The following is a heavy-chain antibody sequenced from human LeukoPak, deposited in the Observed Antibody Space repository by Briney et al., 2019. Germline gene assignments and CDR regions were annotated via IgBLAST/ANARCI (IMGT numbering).Heavy chain of an antibody. V-gene: IGHV3-23*01. Sequence: GGSRRLYCPASGFSFSSYAMSWVRQAEGVWLESVSAISGSGGSTYYADSVKGRFTISTDNSTNTLYLKMKSLRAEDTAVYYCAKEGNSGWGQRTLVTVSS. D-gene: IGHD6-19*01. CDR1: GFSFSSYA. J-gene: IGHJ4*02. CDR3: AKEGNSG. CDR2: ISGSGGST.